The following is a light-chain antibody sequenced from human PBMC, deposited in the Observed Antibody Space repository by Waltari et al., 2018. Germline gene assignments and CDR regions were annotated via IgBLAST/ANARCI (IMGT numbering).Light chain of an antibody. J-gene: IGLJ2*01. Sequence: QSVLTQPPSASGTPGQRVTISCSGTNSTMGSNTVNWYEQVPGTAPKLLIYSNDQRPSGVPDRFSGSKSGTSASLAISGLQSEDEAAYYCATWDDRLTGVVFGGGTKVTVL. V-gene: IGLV1-44*01. CDR3: ATWDDRLTGVV. CDR2: SND. CDR1: NSTMGSNT.